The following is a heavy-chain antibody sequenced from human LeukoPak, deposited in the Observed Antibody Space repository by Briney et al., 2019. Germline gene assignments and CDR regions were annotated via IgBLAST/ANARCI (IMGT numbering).Heavy chain of an antibody. V-gene: IGHV1-2*02. Sequence: ASVKVSCKASGYKFTGYYMHWVRQAPGQGLEWMGWINPNSGDSHHAQKFQGRVTMTRDTSISTAYMELSSLRSEDTAVYYCARDRGVAVAGNNWFDPWGQGTLVTVSS. D-gene: IGHD6-19*01. CDR2: INPNSGDS. CDR1: GYKFTGYY. CDR3: ARDRGVAVAGNNWFDP. J-gene: IGHJ5*02.